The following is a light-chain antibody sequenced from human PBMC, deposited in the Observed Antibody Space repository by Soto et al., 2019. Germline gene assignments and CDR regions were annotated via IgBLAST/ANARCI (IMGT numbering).Light chain of an antibody. Sequence: EMVLPQSPGTLSLSPGERATLSCRASQSVSSSDFAWYQQRFGQAPRLLIYGASSRATGLPDRFSGSGSGTDFTLTISRLAPEDFAVYYCQQYGSSSWTFGKGTKVESK. J-gene: IGKJ1*01. CDR2: GAS. CDR3: QQYGSSSWT. V-gene: IGKV3-20*01. CDR1: QSVSSSD.